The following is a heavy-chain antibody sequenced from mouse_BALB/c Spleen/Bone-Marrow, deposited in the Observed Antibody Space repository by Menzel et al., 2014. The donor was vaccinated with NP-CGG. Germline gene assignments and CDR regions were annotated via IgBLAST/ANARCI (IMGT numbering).Heavy chain of an antibody. CDR3: ARDSRSTVSHFDY. V-gene: IGHV7-3*02. CDR2: IRNKANGYTT. J-gene: IGHJ2*01. Sequence: EVKLMESGGGLVQPGDSLRLSCATSGFTFTDYYMNWVRQPPGKALEWLGFIRNKANGYTTEYSASVKGRFTISRDNSQSILYLQMNTLRAEDSATYYCARDSRSTVSHFDYWGQGTLSQSPQ. CDR1: GFTFTDYY. D-gene: IGHD1-1*01.